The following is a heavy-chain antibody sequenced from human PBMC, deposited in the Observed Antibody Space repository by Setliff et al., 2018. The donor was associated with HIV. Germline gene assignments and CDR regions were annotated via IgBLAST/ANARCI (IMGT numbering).Heavy chain of an antibody. J-gene: IGHJ6*02. Sequence: VASVKVSCKASGYTFTSYIHWVRQAPGQGLEWMGVITPRTGSTTYAQKFQGRVTMTRDTSTSTVYMQLSSLRSEDTAVYYCARDCGGDYSCSYYYGMDVWGHGTTVTVSS. CDR3: ARDCGGDYSCSYYYGMDV. V-gene: IGHV1-46*01. CDR1: GYTFTSY. CDR2: ITPRTGST. D-gene: IGHD2-21*02.